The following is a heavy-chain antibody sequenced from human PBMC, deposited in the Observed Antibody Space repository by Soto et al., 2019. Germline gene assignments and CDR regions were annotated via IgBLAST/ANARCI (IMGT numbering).Heavy chain of an antibody. CDR2: ISPYNGNT. D-gene: IGHD6-19*01. CDR1: GYTFTNYG. CDR3: ARDRQQWLVDAFDI. J-gene: IGHJ3*02. V-gene: IGHV1-18*01. Sequence: ASVKVSCKASGYTFTNYGISWVRQAPGQGLEWMGWISPYNGNTNYAQKLQGRVTMTTETSTSTAYMELRSLRSDDTAVYYCARDRQQWLVDAFDIWGQGTMVTVSS.